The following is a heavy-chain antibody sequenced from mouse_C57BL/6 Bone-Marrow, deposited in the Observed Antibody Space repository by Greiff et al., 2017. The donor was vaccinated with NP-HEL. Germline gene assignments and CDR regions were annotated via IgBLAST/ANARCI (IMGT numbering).Heavy chain of an antibody. V-gene: IGHV5-16*01. J-gene: IGHJ2*01. D-gene: IGHD2-13*01. CDR2: INYDGSST. CDR1: GFTFSDYY. CDR3: ARDGYYGEDY. Sequence: EVQLVESEGGLVQPGSSMKLSCTASGFTFSDYYMAWVRQVPEKGLEWVANINYDGSSTYYLDSLKSRFIISRDNAKNILYLQMSSLKSEDTATYYCARDGYYGEDYWGQGTTLTVSS.